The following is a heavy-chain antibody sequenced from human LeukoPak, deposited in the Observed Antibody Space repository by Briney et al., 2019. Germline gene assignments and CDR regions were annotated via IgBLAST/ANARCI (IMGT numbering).Heavy chain of an antibody. Sequence: ASVKVSCKVSGYTLTELSMHWVRQAPGKGLEWMGGFDPEDGETIYAQKFQGRVTMTEDTSTDTAYMELSSLRSEDTAVYYCATGDCSSTSCLLDYWGQGTLVTVSS. CDR2: FDPEDGET. V-gene: IGHV1-24*01. J-gene: IGHJ4*02. D-gene: IGHD2-2*01. CDR1: GYTLTELS. CDR3: ATGDCSSTSCLLDY.